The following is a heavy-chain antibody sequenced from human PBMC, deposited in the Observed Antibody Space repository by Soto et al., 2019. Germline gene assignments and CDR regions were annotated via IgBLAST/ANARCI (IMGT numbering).Heavy chain of an antibody. Sequence: PGGSLRLSCAASGFTFSSYAISWVRQAPGKGLEWVSAISGSGGSTYYADSVKGRFTISRDNSKNTLYLQMNSLRAEDTAVYYCAKDAVVYYGSGSNRNYFDYWGQGTLVTVSS. CDR2: ISGSGGST. CDR3: AKDAVVYYGSGSNRNYFDY. J-gene: IGHJ4*02. D-gene: IGHD3-10*01. V-gene: IGHV3-23*01. CDR1: GFTFSSYA.